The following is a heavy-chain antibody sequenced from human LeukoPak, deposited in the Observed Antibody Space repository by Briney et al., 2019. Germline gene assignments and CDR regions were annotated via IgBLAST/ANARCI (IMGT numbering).Heavy chain of an antibody. D-gene: IGHD6-6*01. J-gene: IGHJ4*02. CDR3: AKVSVSSSLPYYFDY. CDR1: GFTFDDYA. Sequence: GGSLRLSCAASGFTFDDYAMHWVRQAPGKGLEWVSGISWNSGSIGYADSVKGRFTISRDNAKNSLYLQMNSLRAEDTALYYCAKVSVSSSLPYYFDYWGQGTLVTVSS. CDR2: ISWNSGSI. V-gene: IGHV3-9*01.